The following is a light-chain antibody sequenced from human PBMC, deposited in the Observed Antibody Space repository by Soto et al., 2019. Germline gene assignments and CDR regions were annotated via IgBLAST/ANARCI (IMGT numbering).Light chain of an antibody. Sequence: QSVLTQPRSVSGSPGQSVTISCTGTSSDVGGYKYVSWYRQDPDNAPKLIIYNVNERPSGVPDRFSGSKSGTTASLKISGLQAEDEADCCSLGSGYTMIFGGGTKVTVL. J-gene: IGLJ2*01. V-gene: IGLV2-11*01. CDR2: NVN. CDR1: SSDVGGYKY. CDR3: CSLGSGYTMI.